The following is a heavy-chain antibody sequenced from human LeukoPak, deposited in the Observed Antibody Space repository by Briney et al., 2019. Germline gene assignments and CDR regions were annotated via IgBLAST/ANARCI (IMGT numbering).Heavy chain of an antibody. CDR3: ARLLRSGSYDSSGYTPFDY. J-gene: IGHJ4*02. D-gene: IGHD3-22*01. V-gene: IGHV4-59*01. Sequence: PSETLSLTCTVFGGSMSAYYWSWIRQPPGKGLEWIGYIYYSGITNYNPSLKSRVSVSVDTSKNQFSLKLSSVTAADTAVYYCARLLRSGSYDSSGYTPFDYWGQGTLVTVSS. CDR1: GGSMSAYY. CDR2: IYYSGIT.